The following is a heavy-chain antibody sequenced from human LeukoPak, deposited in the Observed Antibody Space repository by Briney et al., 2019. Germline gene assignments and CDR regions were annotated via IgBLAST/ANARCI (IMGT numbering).Heavy chain of an antibody. CDR3: ARGGDGYNYAPFDY. CDR1: GDSLSSGDYY. CDR2: VYYTGST. J-gene: IGHJ4*02. Sequence: PSQTLSLTCTVSGDSLSSGDYYWSWIRQPPGKGLEWIGYVYYTGSTYYSPSLKSRVTISVDTSRNQFSLKLSSVTAADTAVYYCARGGDGYNYAPFDYWGQGTLVTVSS. D-gene: IGHD5-24*01. V-gene: IGHV4-30-4*01.